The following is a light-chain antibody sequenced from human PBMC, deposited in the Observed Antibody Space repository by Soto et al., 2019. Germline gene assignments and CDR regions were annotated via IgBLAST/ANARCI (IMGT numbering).Light chain of an antibody. Sequence: QSALTQPASVSGSPGQSITISCTGTSSDVGGYNYVSWYQQHPGKAPKLMIYDVSNRPSGVSNRFSGSKSGNTASLTISGLQAVDEADYYCSSYTSSSTLAGVVFGGGTKLTVL. V-gene: IGLV2-14*01. J-gene: IGLJ2*01. CDR3: SSYTSSSTLAGVV. CDR1: SSDVGGYNY. CDR2: DVS.